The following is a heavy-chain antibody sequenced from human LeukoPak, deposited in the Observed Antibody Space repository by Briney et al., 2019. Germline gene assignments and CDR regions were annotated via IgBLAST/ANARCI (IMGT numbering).Heavy chain of an antibody. CDR1: GFTFSSYA. V-gene: IGHV3-23*01. Sequence: GGSLRLSCAASGFTFSSYAMSWVRQAPGKGLEWVSAISGSGGSTYYADSVKGRFTISRDNSKNTLYLQMNSLRAEDTAVYYCAKATRATRQLSPTVADWGQGTLVTVSS. D-gene: IGHD6-13*01. J-gene: IGHJ4*02. CDR2: ISGSGGST. CDR3: AKATRATRQLSPTVAD.